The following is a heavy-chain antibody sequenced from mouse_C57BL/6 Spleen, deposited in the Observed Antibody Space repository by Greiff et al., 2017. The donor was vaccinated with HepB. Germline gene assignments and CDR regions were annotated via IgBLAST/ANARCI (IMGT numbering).Heavy chain of an antibody. J-gene: IGHJ2*01. CDR1: GFNIKDDY. D-gene: IGHD1-1*01. V-gene: IGHV14-4*01. CDR3: TTHDFYGSGYFDY. Sequence: EVQLQQSGAELVRPGASVKLSCTASGFNIKDDYMHWVKQRPEQGLEWIGWIDPENGDTEYASKFQGKATITADTSSNTAYLQLSSLTSEDTAVYYCTTHDFYGSGYFDYWGQGTTLTVSS. CDR2: IDPENGDT.